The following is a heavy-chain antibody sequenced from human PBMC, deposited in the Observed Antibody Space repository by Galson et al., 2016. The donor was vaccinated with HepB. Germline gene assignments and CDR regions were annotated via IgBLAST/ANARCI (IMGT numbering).Heavy chain of an antibody. J-gene: IGHJ6*02. CDR3: ARDGVVRQLVGRDDHPNHYYYGMDV. D-gene: IGHD6-13*01. V-gene: IGHV4-4*02. CDR1: GDSISSITW. CDR2: IYQNGNT. Sequence: SETLSLTCAVSGDSISSITWWSWVRQPPGKGLEWIGEIYQNGNTNQNPSLKSRLSMSVDKSRNLFSLKLRSVTAADTAVYYCARDGVVRQLVGRDDHPNHYYYGMDVWGQGTTVTV.